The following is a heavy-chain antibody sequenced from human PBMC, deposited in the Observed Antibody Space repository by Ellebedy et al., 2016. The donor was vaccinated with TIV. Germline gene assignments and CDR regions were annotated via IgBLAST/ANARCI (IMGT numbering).Heavy chain of an antibody. CDR3: ARINTNAFDI. J-gene: IGHJ3*02. CDR1: GGSMRSGPYC. D-gene: IGHD3-22*01. CDR2: LYYSGST. V-gene: IGHV4-61*03. Sequence: SETLSLTXAVSGGSMRSGPYCWSWIRQPPGKGLEWIGYLYYSGSTNYSPSLKSRATISVDTSKNHLSLKLSSVTAADTAVYYCARINTNAFDIWGQGTMVTVSS.